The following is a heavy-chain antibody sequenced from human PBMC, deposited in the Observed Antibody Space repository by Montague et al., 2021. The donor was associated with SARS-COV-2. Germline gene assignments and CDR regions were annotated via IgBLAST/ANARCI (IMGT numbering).Heavy chain of an antibody. Sequence: SLRLSCAASGFTFSSYAMHWVRQAPGKGLEWVAVISYDGSNKYYADSVKGRFTISRDNSKNTLHLQMNSLRAEDTAVYYCARDPDSGSYPSDAFDIWGQGTMVTASS. CDR3: ARDPDSGSYPSDAFDI. D-gene: IGHD1-26*01. J-gene: IGHJ3*02. CDR1: GFTFSSYA. CDR2: ISYDGSNK. V-gene: IGHV3-30-3*01.